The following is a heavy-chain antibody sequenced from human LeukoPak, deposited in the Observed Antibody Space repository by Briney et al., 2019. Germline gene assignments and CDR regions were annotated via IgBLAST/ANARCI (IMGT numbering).Heavy chain of an antibody. Sequence: SETLSLTCAVYGGSFSGYYWSWIRQPPGKGLEWIGEIKHSGSSNYNPSLKSRVTISVDTSKNQFSLKLSSVTAADTAVYYCARVGYVDTADYWGQGTLVTVSS. D-gene: IGHD5-18*01. J-gene: IGHJ4*02. CDR3: ARVGYVDTADY. CDR1: GGSFSGYY. CDR2: IKHSGSS. V-gene: IGHV4-34*01.